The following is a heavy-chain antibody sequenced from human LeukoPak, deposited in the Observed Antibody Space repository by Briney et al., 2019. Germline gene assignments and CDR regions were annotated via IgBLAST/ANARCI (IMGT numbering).Heavy chain of an antibody. Sequence: ASVKVSCKASGYTFTSYGISWVRQAPGQGLEWMGWISAYNGNTNYAQKLQGRVTITTDTSTSTVYMELRSLRSDDTAVYYCARIARGQDYVWGSYRKGIFDYWGQGTLVTVSS. CDR2: ISAYNGNT. V-gene: IGHV1-18*01. CDR1: GYTFTSYG. CDR3: ARIARGQDYVWGSYRKGIFDY. J-gene: IGHJ4*02. D-gene: IGHD3-16*02.